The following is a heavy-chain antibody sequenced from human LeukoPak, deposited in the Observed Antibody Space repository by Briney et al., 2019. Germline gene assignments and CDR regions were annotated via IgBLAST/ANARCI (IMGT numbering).Heavy chain of an antibody. CDR2: ISGIGGST. CDR1: GFTFSSYA. V-gene: IGHV3-23*01. CDR3: ARGALYQYYLDYWG. D-gene: IGHD4-17*01. Sequence: GGSLRLSCAASGFTFSSYAMSWVRQAPGKGLEWGSGISGIGGSTYYADSVKGRFTISGDNAKNTVYLQMNSLRVEDTAVYYCARGALYQYYLDYWGWGQGTLVTVSS. J-gene: IGHJ4*02.